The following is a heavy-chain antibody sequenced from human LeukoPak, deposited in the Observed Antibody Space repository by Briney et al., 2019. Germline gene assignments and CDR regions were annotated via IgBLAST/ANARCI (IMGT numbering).Heavy chain of an antibody. J-gene: IGHJ3*02. CDR3: ARGGLDSYGVDAFDI. D-gene: IGHD5-18*01. Sequence: ASVKVSCKASGYTFTGYYMHWVRQAPGQGFEWMGWINPNSGGTNYAQKFQGRVTMTRDTSIRTVYMEMSRLRSDDTAVYYCARGGLDSYGVDAFDIWGQGTMVTVSS. V-gene: IGHV1-2*02. CDR1: GYTFTGYY. CDR2: INPNSGGT.